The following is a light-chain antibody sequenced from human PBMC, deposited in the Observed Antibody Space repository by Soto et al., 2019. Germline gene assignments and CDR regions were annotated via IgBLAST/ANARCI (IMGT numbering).Light chain of an antibody. J-gene: IGKJ5*01. Sequence: SVMTHAPESLALSLSERATINCSSSQRSLHSSNNKICLDWYQQKPGPPPKVLIYWAYNRESGVPDRFSGRGSGTDSTITISSLQSEAFAVYYCQKYNNWPPEITFGQRTRLEIK. CDR3: QKYNNWPPEIT. V-gene: IGKV4-1*01. CDR2: WAY. CDR1: QRSLHSSNNKIC.